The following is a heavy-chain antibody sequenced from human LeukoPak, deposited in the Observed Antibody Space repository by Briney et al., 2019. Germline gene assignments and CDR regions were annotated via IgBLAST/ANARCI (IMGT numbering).Heavy chain of an antibody. CDR2: IYYSGST. V-gene: IGHV4-59*01. J-gene: IGHJ1*01. Sequence: SETLSLTCTVSGGSISSYYWSWIRQPPGKGLEWIGYIYYSGSTNYNPSLKSRVTISVDTSKNQFSLKLSSVTAADTAVYYCARAEGSISWYEYFQHWGAGALVSVSS. D-gene: IGHD6-13*01. CDR3: ARAEGSISWYEYFQH. CDR1: GGSISSYY.